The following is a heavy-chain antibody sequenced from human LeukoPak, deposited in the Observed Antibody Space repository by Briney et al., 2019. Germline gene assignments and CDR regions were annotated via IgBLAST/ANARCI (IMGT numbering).Heavy chain of an antibody. CDR1: GFTFSNYW. D-gene: IGHD6-13*01. J-gene: IGHJ4*02. CDR2: IKEDGSEK. CDR3: ASGRQLGY. Sequence: GGSLRLSCAASGFTFSNYWMSWVRQAPGKGLEWVANIKEDGSEKYYVDSVKGRFTISRDNARNSLYLQMTSLRAEDTAVYYCASGRQLGYWGQGTLVTVSS. V-gene: IGHV3-7*01.